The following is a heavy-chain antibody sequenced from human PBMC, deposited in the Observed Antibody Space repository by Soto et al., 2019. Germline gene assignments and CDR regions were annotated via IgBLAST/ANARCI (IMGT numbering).Heavy chain of an antibody. J-gene: IGHJ6*03. D-gene: IGHD1-26*01. V-gene: IGHV3-48*01. CDR1: GFTFSSYS. CDR3: ARDRVGSWPRSMYYYYYMDV. Sequence: PGGSLRLSCAASGFTFSSYSMNWVRQAPGKGLEWVSYISSSSSTIYYADSVKGRFTISRDNAKNSLYLQMNSLRAEDTAVYYCARDRVGSWPRSMYYYYYMDVWGKGTTVTVSS. CDR2: ISSSSSTI.